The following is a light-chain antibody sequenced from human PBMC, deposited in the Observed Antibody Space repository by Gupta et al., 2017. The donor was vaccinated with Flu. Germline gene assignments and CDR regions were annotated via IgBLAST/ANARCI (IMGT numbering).Light chain of an antibody. CDR1: SSDVGDYN. CDR3: SSYTSISTLGI. CDR2: EVS. Sequence: QSALTQPASVSGSPGQSVTISCTGTSSDVGDYNFSWYQQHPGKAPKLMIYEVSNRPSGVSNRFSGSKSGNTASLTISGLQAGDEADYYCSSYTSISTLGIFGGGTKLTVL. V-gene: IGLV2-14*01. J-gene: IGLJ2*01.